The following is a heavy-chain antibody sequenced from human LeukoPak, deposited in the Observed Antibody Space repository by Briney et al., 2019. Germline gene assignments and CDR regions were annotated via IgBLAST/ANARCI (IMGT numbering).Heavy chain of an antibody. CDR3: ARRDFWSGYVDY. V-gene: IGHV3-7*01. CDR2: IKQDGSEK. CDR1: GFTFSSYA. Sequence: GGSLRLSCAASGFTFSSYAMSWVRQAPGKGLEGVANIKQDGSEKYYVDSVKGRFTISRDNGKNSLYLQMNSLRAEDTAVYYCARRDFWSGYVDYWGQGTLVTISS. J-gene: IGHJ4*02. D-gene: IGHD3-3*01.